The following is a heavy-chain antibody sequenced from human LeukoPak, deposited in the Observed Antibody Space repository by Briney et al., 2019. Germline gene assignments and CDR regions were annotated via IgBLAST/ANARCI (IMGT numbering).Heavy chain of an antibody. J-gene: IGHJ4*02. CDR2: IYYSGST. CDR3: ASRHYYDSSGYYMADY. Sequence: PSETLSLTCTVSGGSISSYYWSWIRQPPGKGLEWIGYIYYSGSTNYNPSLKSRVTISVDTSKNQFSLKLSSVTAADTAVYYCASRHYYDSSGYYMADYWGQGTLVTVSS. CDR1: GGSISSYY. D-gene: IGHD3-22*01. V-gene: IGHV4-59*12.